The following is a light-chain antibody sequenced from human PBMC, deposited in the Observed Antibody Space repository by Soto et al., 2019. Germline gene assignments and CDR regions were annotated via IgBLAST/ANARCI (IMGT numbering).Light chain of an antibody. J-gene: IGKJ1*01. CDR2: DAS. V-gene: IGKV3-11*01. CDR1: QSVSSN. Sequence: EIVFTQSPATLSLSPGERAALSCRASQSVSSNLAWYQQKPGQAPRLLIYDASKRATGIPARFSGSGSGTVFTLTINRLAPEDFAVYFCQQYGDMWTFGQGTKVDIK. CDR3: QQYGDMWT.